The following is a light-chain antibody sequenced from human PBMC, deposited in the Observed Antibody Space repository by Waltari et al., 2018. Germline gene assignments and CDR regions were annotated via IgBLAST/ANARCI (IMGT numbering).Light chain of an antibody. V-gene: IGLV4-69*01. Sequence: QLVLTQSPSASASLGASVKLTCTLSSGHSSYAIAWHQQQPEKGPRYLMKLNSDGSHSKGDGIPARFSGASSGAERYLTSSSLQSEDEADYYCQTWGTGIWVFGGGTKLTVL. CDR2: LNSDGSH. CDR1: SGHSSYA. CDR3: QTWGTGIWV. J-gene: IGLJ3*02.